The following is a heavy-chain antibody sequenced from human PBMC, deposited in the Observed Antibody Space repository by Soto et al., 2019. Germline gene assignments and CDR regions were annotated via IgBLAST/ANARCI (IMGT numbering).Heavy chain of an antibody. D-gene: IGHD1-26*01. Sequence: GGSLRLSCAASGFTFSSYAMHWVRQAPGKGLEWVAVISYDGSNKYYADSVKGRFTISRDNSKNTLDLQMNSLRAEDTAVYYCAREVVGSSFDYWGQGTLVTVSS. CDR1: GFTFSSYA. J-gene: IGHJ4*02. V-gene: IGHV3-30-3*01. CDR3: AREVVGSSFDY. CDR2: ISYDGSNK.